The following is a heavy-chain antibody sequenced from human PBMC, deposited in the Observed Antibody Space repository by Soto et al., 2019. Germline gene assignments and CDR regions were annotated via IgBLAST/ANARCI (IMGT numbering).Heavy chain of an antibody. Sequence: PGGSLRLSCAASGFIFSSCAMHWVRQAPGKGLEWVAVISYDGSNKQYTDPVKGRFTISRDNSKNTLYLQMNSLRVDDTAVYYCARDGSDTWNYYYGLDVWGQGTTVTVSS. CDR3: ARDGSDTWNYYYGLDV. D-gene: IGHD3-10*01. CDR2: ISYDGSNK. J-gene: IGHJ6*02. V-gene: IGHV3-30*04. CDR1: GFIFSSCA.